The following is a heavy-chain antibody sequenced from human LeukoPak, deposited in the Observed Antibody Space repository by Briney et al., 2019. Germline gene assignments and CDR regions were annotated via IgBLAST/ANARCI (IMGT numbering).Heavy chain of an antibody. CDR3: TRHTTGSPEFDP. D-gene: IGHD1-26*01. CDR1: GFNFNDSA. CDR2: IRSKANNYAT. J-gene: IGHJ5*02. V-gene: IGHV3-73*01. Sequence: PGGSLRPSCVTSGFNFNDSALHWVRQAPGKGLEWVGRIRSKANNYATTYTASVRGRFIFSRDDSKSTAWLQMNSLRIEDSALYYCTRHTTGSPEFDPWGQGTLVTVAS.